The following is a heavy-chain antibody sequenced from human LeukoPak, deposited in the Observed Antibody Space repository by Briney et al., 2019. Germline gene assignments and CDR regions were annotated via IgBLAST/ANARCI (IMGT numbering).Heavy chain of an antibody. J-gene: IGHJ4*02. CDR2: IYYSGST. Sequence: PSETLSLTCTVSGGSISSSSYYWGWIRQPPGKGLEWIGRIYYSGSTYYNPSLKSRVTISVDTSKNQFSLKLSSVTAADTAVYYCARDSYYYDSSGYYYEDYWGQGTLVTVSS. V-gene: IGHV4-39*07. CDR1: GGSISSSSYY. CDR3: ARDSYYYDSSGYYYEDY. D-gene: IGHD3-22*01.